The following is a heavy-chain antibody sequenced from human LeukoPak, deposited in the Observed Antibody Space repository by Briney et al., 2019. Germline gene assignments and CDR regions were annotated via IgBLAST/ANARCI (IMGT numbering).Heavy chain of an antibody. D-gene: IGHD4-17*01. CDR1: GYTFTSYY. Sequence: GASVTVSCKASGYTFTSYYMHWVRQAPGQGLEWMGIINPSGGSTSYAQKFQGRVTLTRDTSTSTVYMELSSLRSEDTAVYYCARDQTYGDYGGIPDYWGQGTLVTVSS. J-gene: IGHJ4*02. CDR3: ARDQTYGDYGGIPDY. CDR2: INPSGGST. V-gene: IGHV1-46*01.